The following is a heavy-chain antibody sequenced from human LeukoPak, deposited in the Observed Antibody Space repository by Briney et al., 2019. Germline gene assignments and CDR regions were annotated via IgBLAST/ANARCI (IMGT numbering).Heavy chain of an antibody. CDR1: GYTFTSYG. CDR2: ISAYNGNT. D-gene: IGHD1-1*01. Sequence: ASVKVSCKASGYTFTSYGISWVRQAPGQGLEWMGWISAYNGNTNYAQKLQGRVTITTDTSTSTVYMELRSLRSDDTAVYYCARDRYAFDIWGQGTMVTVPS. J-gene: IGHJ3*02. V-gene: IGHV1-18*01. CDR3: ARDRYAFDI.